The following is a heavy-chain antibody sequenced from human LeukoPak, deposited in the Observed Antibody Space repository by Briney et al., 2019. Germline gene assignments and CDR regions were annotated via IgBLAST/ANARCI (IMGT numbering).Heavy chain of an antibody. J-gene: IGHJ4*02. CDR1: GLTLSGYT. Sequence: GGSLRLPCAASGLTLSGYTMNWVRQSPGKGLEWISSVSSSSSYIYYIDSVKGRFTISRDNAKNSLYLQMNSLRAEDTAVYYCARDKSSGALGYWGQGTLVTVSS. CDR3: ARDKSSGALGY. V-gene: IGHV3-21*01. D-gene: IGHD3-22*01. CDR2: VSSSSSYI.